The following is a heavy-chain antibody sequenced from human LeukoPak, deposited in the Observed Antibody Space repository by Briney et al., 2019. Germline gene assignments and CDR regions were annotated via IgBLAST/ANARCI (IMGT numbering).Heavy chain of an antibody. Sequence: GGSLRLSCAASGFTFSSYSMNWVRQAPGKGLEWVSYISSSSSTIYYADSVKGRFTISRDNSKNTLYLQMNSLRAEDTAVYYCAKDRHPARTDGYYFDYWGQGTLVTVSS. V-gene: IGHV3-48*01. CDR3: AKDRHPARTDGYYFDY. CDR1: GFTFSSYS. D-gene: IGHD1-14*01. J-gene: IGHJ4*02. CDR2: ISSSSSTI.